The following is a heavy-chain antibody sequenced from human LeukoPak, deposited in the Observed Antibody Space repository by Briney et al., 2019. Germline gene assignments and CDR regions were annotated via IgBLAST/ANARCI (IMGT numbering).Heavy chain of an antibody. CDR2: INPSGGST. D-gene: IGHD3-10*01. CDR1: GYTFTSYG. CDR3: ARDLGFTMVRGVMGTPAY. V-gene: IGHV1-46*01. Sequence: ASVKVSCKASGYTFTSYGISWVRQAPGQGLEWMGIINPSGGSTSYAQKFQGRVTMTRDTSTSTVYMELSSLRSEDTAVYYCARDLGFTMVRGVMGTPAYWGQGTLVTVSS. J-gene: IGHJ4*02.